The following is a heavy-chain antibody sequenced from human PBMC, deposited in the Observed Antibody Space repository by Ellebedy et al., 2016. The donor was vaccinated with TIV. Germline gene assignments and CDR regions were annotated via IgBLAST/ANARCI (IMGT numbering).Heavy chain of an antibody. J-gene: IGHJ4*02. V-gene: IGHV1-18*01. CDR2: ISTYNDYT. Sequence: AASVKVSCKASGYTFTDHGITWVRQAPGQGLEWMGWISTYNDYTSYAQKVQDRVTMTTDTYATTVYLELRSLRSDDTAVYYCARGREIIAAAGTSFDYWGQGTLVTVSS. D-gene: IGHD6-19*01. CDR3: ARGREIIAAAGTSFDY. CDR1: GYTFTDHG.